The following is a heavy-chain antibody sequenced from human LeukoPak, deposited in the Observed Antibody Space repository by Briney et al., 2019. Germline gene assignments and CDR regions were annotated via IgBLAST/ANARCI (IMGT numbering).Heavy chain of an antibody. D-gene: IGHD6-19*01. V-gene: IGHV1-8*01. Sequence: ASVRVSCKASGYTFTSHDINWVRQAPGQGLGWMGWMNPNNGATGHAQKFQGRVTITTNTSISTVYMELTNLRSEDTAVYYCARVAVPGTGDWFDPWGQGTLVSVSS. CDR3: ARVAVPGTGDWFDP. CDR2: MNPNNGAT. J-gene: IGHJ5*02. CDR1: GYTFTSHD.